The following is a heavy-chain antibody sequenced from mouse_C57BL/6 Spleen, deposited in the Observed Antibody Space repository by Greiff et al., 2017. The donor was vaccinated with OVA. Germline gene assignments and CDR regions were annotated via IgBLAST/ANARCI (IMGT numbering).Heavy chain of an antibody. CDR3: ARANDYDEGFAY. CDR1: GFTFSSYA. J-gene: IGHJ3*01. D-gene: IGHD2-4*01. Sequence: EVQLVESGGGLVKPGGSLKLSCAASGFTFSSYAMSWVRQTPEKRLEWVATISDGGSYTYYPDNVKGRFTISRDNAKNNLYLQMSHLKSEDTAMYYCARANDYDEGFAYWGQGTLVTVSA. V-gene: IGHV5-4*01. CDR2: ISDGGSYT.